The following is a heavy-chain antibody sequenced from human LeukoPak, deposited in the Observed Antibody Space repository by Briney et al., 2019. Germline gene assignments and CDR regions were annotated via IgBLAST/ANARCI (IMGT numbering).Heavy chain of an antibody. CDR2: MNPNSGNT. CDR1: GYTFTSYD. V-gene: IGHV1-8*01. CDR3: ARDRPGYYYYYYGMDV. Sequence: GASVKVSCKASGYTFTSYDINWVRQATGQVLEWMGWMNPNSGNTGYAQKFQGRVTMTRNTSISTAYMELSSLRSEDTAVYYCARDRPGYYYYYYGMDVWGQGTTVTVSS. J-gene: IGHJ6*02. D-gene: IGHD1-14*01.